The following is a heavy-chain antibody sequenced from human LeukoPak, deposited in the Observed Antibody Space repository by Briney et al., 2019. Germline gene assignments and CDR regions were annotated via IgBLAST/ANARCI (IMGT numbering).Heavy chain of an antibody. Sequence: ASVKVSCKASGGTFSSYAISWVRQAPGQGLEWMGGIIPIFGTANYAQKFQGRVTITTDESTSTAYMELSSLRSEDTAVYYCARTAAVGYCSSTSCYPWFDPWGQGTLVTVSS. CDR2: IIPIFGTA. D-gene: IGHD2-2*01. CDR3: ARTAAVGYCSSTSCYPWFDP. J-gene: IGHJ5*02. CDR1: GGTFSSYA. V-gene: IGHV1-69*05.